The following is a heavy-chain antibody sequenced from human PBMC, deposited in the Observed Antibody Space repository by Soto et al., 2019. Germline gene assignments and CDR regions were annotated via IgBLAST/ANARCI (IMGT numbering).Heavy chain of an antibody. CDR3: AKSMYTWTDGFFDY. J-gene: IGHJ4*02. Sequence: QVRLVESGGGVVQPGRSLRLSCAASGFTFSSYGMHWVRQAPGKGLEWVAIISYDGINKYYANSVKGRFTISRDNSXNTLYLQMTSLRAEDTAVYYCAKSMYTWTDGFFDYWGQGTLVTVSS. V-gene: IGHV3-30*18. CDR2: ISYDGINK. CDR1: GFTFSSYG. D-gene: IGHD1-1*01.